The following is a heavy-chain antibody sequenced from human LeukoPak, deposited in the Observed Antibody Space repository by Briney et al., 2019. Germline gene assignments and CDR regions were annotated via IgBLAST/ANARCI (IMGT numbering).Heavy chain of an antibody. Sequence: SETLSLTCTVSGGSISSSGYYWGWIRQPPGKGLEWIGSIYYSGSTNYNPSLRSRVTFSVDPFKNQFSLKLSSVTAADTAVYYCARDGGNSWFYYWGQGMLVTVSS. J-gene: IGHJ4*02. CDR2: IYYSGST. CDR1: GGSISSSGYY. CDR3: ARDGGNSWFYY. D-gene: IGHD2/OR15-2a*01. V-gene: IGHV4-39*07.